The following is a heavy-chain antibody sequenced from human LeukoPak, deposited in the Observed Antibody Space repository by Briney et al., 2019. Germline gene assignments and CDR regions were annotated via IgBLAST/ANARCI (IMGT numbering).Heavy chain of an antibody. J-gene: IGHJ6*03. CDR2: IYHSGST. Sequence: SETLSLTCTVSGYSISSGYYWGWIRQPPGKGLEWIGSIYHSGSTYYNPSLKSRVTISVDTSKNQFSLKLSSVTAADTAVYYCAGLYYDFWSGYSDYYYMDVWGKGTTVTVSS. CDR1: GYSISSGYY. D-gene: IGHD3-3*01. V-gene: IGHV4-38-2*02. CDR3: AGLYYDFWSGYSDYYYMDV.